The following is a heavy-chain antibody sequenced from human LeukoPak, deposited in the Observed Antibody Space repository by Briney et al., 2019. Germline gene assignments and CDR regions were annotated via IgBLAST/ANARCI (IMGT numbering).Heavy chain of an antibody. D-gene: IGHD2-21*01. Sequence: HPGGSLRRSCAASGFTFGSYAMSWVRQAPGKGLEWVSAISGSGGSTYYADSVKGRFTISRDNSKNTLYLQMNSLRAEDTAVYYCAKDLREHIVSDYWGQGTLVTVSS. CDR1: GFTFGSYA. CDR3: AKDLREHIVSDY. J-gene: IGHJ4*02. V-gene: IGHV3-23*01. CDR2: ISGSGGST.